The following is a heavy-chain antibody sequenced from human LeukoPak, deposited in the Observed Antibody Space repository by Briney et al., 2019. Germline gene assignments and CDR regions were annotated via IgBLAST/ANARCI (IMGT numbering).Heavy chain of an antibody. Sequence: GALVKVSCKASGYTFTNYDINWVRQATGQGLEWMGWMNPNSGDTGYAQKFQGRITITRDTPLTTAYMELSSLRSEDTAVYYCARVTTISNYYFDYWGQGTLVTVSS. CDR2: MNPNSGDT. CDR1: GYTFTNYD. V-gene: IGHV1-8*03. D-gene: IGHD3-3*01. J-gene: IGHJ4*02. CDR3: ARVTTISNYYFDY.